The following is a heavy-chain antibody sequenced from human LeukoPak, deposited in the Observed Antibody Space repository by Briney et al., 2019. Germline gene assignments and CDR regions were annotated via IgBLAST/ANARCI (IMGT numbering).Heavy chain of an antibody. V-gene: IGHV5-51*01. D-gene: IGHD6-25*01. CDR1: GYRFTSYW. Sequence: GDSLKISCKASGYRFTSYWIGWVRQMPGNGLEWMGVIHPGEYERRYSPSFEGQVTISADKSISTAYMQWSSLKASDTAMYYCARRTDSGWKWFDPWGQGTLVTVSS. CDR2: IHPGEYER. CDR3: ARRTDSGWKWFDP. J-gene: IGHJ5*02.